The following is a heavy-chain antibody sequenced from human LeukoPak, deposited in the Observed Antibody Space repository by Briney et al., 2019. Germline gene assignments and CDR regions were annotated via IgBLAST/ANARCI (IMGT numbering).Heavy chain of an antibody. CDR2: IIPIFGTA. CDR3: ARVHGSEDYYFDY. V-gene: IGHV1-69*13. J-gene: IGHJ4*02. Sequence: ASVKVSCKASGGTFSSYAISWVRQAPGQGLEWMGGIIPIFGTANYAQKFQGRVTITADESTSTAYMELSSLRSEDTAVYYCARVHGSEDYYFDYWGQGTLVTVSS. CDR1: GGTFSSYA. D-gene: IGHD3-10*01.